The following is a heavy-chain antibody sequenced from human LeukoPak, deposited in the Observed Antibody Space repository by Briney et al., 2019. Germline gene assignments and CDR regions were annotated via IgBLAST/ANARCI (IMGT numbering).Heavy chain of an antibody. V-gene: IGHV1-24*01. J-gene: IGHJ4*02. Sequence: GASVKVSCKVSGYTLTELSMHWVRQAPGKGLEWMGGFDPEDGETIYAQKFQGRVTMTEDTSTDTAYMELSSLRSEDTAVYYCATDRGSRYSSSWYLPVKHHARPAYYFDYWGQGTLVTVSS. CDR3: ATDRGSRYSSSWYLPVKHHARPAYYFDY. CDR2: FDPEDGET. CDR1: GYTLTELS. D-gene: IGHD6-13*01.